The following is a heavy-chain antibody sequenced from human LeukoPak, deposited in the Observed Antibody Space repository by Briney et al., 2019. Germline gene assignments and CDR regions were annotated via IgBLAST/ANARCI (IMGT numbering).Heavy chain of an antibody. V-gene: IGHV1-18*01. CDR3: ARGKQSKRSGGFDP. CDR2: ISTYNGNT. J-gene: IGHJ5*02. D-gene: IGHD2-15*01. Sequence: ASVKVSCKASGYTFTSHGISWVRQAPGQGLEWMGWISTYNGNTNYAQKFQGRVTMTRNTSISTAYMELSSLRSEDTAVYYCARGKQSKRSGGFDPWGQGTLVTVSS. CDR1: GYTFTSHG.